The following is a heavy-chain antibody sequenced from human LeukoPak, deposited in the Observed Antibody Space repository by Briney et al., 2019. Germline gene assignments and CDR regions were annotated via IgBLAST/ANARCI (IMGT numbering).Heavy chain of an antibody. Sequence: GGSLRLSCAASGFIVGSNYMSWVRQAPGKGLEPVSFLYSGGGTYYADSVKGRFTIYRDDSKNTLHLQMNSLRAEDTAVYYCARVGWSGPFDYWGQGTLVTVSS. V-gene: IGHV3-66*01. J-gene: IGHJ4*02. CDR3: ARVGWSGPFDY. D-gene: IGHD3-3*01. CDR1: GFIVGSNY. CDR2: LYSGGGT.